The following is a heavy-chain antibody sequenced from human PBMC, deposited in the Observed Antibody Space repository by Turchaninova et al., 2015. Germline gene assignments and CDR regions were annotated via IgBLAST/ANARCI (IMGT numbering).Heavy chain of an antibody. CDR1: GGSFSGYY. Sequence: VQLQQWGAGLLKPSETLSLTCAVYGGSFSGYYGNWNRHPPGKGREWSGEINHSGSTNDNPSLKSRVTISVDTSKNQFSLKLSSVTAADTAVYYCARGGAAAGMTPHFDYWGQGTLVTVSS. D-gene: IGHD6-13*01. CDR3: ARGGAAAGMTPHFDY. CDR2: INHSGST. V-gene: IGHV4-34*01. J-gene: IGHJ4*02.